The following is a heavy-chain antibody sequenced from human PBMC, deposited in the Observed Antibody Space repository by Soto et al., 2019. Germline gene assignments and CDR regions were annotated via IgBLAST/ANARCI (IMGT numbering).Heavy chain of an antibody. CDR2: INTGNGDT. CDR1: GYTFTNYA. D-gene: IGHD3-16*02. Sequence: SVKVSCKASGYTFTNYAMHWVRQAPGQRLEWMGWINTGNGDTKYSQKFQGRVTISRDTSASTGYMELSSLKAEDTAVYYCARDGPYDYIWGSYLHWGQGSLVTVSS. V-gene: IGHV1-3*04. J-gene: IGHJ4*02. CDR3: ARDGPYDYIWGSYLH.